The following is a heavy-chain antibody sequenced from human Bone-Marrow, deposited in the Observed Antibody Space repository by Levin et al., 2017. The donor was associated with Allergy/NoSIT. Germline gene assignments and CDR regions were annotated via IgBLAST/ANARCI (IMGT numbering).Heavy chain of an antibody. D-gene: IGHD1-26*01. CDR1: GGSVSSGSFY. V-gene: IGHV4-61*01. Sequence: PSETLSLTCTVSGGSVSSGSFYWSWIRQPPGRGLEWIGYIYYSGSPNYNPSLQSRVTISIDTSKNQFSLKLTSVTAADTAMYYCAGVYRGGIVGTKAAFDIWGQGTIITVSS. CDR3: AGVYRGGIVGTKAAFDI. CDR2: IYYSGSP. J-gene: IGHJ3*02.